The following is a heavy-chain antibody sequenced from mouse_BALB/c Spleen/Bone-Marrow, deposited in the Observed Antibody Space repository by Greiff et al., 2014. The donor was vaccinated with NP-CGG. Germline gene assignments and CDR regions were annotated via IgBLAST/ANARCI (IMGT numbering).Heavy chain of an antibody. CDR3: ASYKNYGRDGYIDV. CDR2: IRNKANGYTT. D-gene: IGHD1-1*02. J-gene: IGHJ1*01. Sequence: EVKLVESGGGLVQPGGSLRLSCATSGFTFTDYYMSWVRQPPGKALEWLGFIRNKANGYTTAYSASVQVRFTISSDNSQSILYIQMNPLRAEDSATYYWASYKNYGRDGYIDVWGAGTTVTVSS. CDR1: GFTFTDYY. V-gene: IGHV7-3*02.